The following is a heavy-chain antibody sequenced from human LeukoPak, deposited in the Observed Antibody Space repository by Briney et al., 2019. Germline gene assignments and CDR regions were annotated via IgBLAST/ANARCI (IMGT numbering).Heavy chain of an antibody. CDR1: GGSFSGYY. V-gene: IGHV4-34*01. Sequence: PSETLSLTCAVYGGSFSGYYWSWIRQPPGKGLEWIGEINHSGSTNYNPSLKSRVTISVDTSKNQFSLKLSSVTAADTAVYYCARSTLYYDSSGYRLYYFDYWGQGTLVTVSS. CDR3: ARSTLYYDSSGYRLYYFDY. J-gene: IGHJ4*02. CDR2: INHSGST. D-gene: IGHD3-22*01.